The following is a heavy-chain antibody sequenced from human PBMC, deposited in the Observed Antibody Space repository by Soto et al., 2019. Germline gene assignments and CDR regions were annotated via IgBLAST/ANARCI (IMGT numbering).Heavy chain of an antibody. CDR3: ARLNMLGGLSIYPIDY. V-gene: IGHV4-39*01. CDR1: GGSISSSSYY. CDR2: IYYSGST. D-gene: IGHD3-16*02. J-gene: IGHJ4*02. Sequence: SETLSLTCTVSGGSISSSSYYWGWIRQPPGKGLEWIGSIYYSGSTYYNPSLKSRVTISVDTSKNQFSLKLSSVTAADTAVYYCARLNMLGGLSIYPIDYWGQGTLVTVSS.